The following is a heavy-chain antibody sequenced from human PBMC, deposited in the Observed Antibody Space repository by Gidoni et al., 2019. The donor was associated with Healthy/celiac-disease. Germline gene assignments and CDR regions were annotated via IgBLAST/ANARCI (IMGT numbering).Heavy chain of an antibody. CDR3: ARRVSSLDY. J-gene: IGHJ4*02. Sequence: QVQLQQWGAGLLKPSEPLSLTCAVYGGSFSGYYWSWIRPPPGKGLEWIGEINHRGSNNYNPSLKSRVTISGDTSKNQCSLKLSSVTAADTAVYYCARRVSSLDYWGQGTLVTVSS. CDR1: GGSFSGYY. CDR2: INHRGSN. V-gene: IGHV4-34*01.